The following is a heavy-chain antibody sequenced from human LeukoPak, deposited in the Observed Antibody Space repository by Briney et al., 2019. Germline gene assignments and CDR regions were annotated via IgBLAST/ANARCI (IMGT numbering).Heavy chain of an antibody. V-gene: IGHV3-53*01. CDR1: GFTVSSNY. CDR2: IYSGGST. Sequence: PGGSLRLSCAASGFTVSSNYMSWVRQAPGKGLEWVSVIYSGGSTYYADSVKGRFTISRDNSKNTLHLQMNSLRAEDTAVYYCARDRYSSGWPADYYYYYGMDVWGQGTTVTVSS. J-gene: IGHJ6*02. D-gene: IGHD6-19*01. CDR3: ARDRYSSGWPADYYYYYGMDV.